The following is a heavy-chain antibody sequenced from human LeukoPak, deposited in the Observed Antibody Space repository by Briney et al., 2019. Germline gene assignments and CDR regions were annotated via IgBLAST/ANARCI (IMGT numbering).Heavy chain of an antibody. CDR1: GGSISSSSYY. Sequence: SETLSLTCTVSGGSISSSSYYWGWIRQPPGKGLEWIGSIYYSGSTYYNPSLKSRVTISVDTSKNQFSLKLSSVTAADTAVYYCARDLPDDYVWGSYRPLNFQHWGQGTLVTVSS. CDR2: IYYSGST. CDR3: ARDLPDDYVWGSYRPLNFQH. D-gene: IGHD3-16*02. J-gene: IGHJ1*01. V-gene: IGHV4-39*07.